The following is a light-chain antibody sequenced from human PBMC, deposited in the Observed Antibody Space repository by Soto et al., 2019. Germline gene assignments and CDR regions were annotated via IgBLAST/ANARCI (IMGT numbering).Light chain of an antibody. J-gene: IGKJ5*01. CDR3: QQYNNWPIT. V-gene: IGKV3-15*01. Sequence: EIVMTQSPATLSVSPGERATLSCRASQSVSSNLAWYQQKPGQAPRLLIYGASTRATGISARFSGGGSGTEFTLTISSLQSEDFAVYYCQQYNNWPITFGQGTRLEIK. CDR2: GAS. CDR1: QSVSSN.